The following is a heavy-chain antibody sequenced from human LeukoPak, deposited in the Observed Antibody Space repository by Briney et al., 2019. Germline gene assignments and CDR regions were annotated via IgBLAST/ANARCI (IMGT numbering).Heavy chain of an antibody. V-gene: IGHV1-69*13. D-gene: IGHD6-13*01. J-gene: IGHJ4*02. CDR2: IIPMFGTA. CDR1: GGTFSSYA. CDR3: ARDRSSSHLDY. Sequence: ASVSVSCKASGGTFSSYAISWVRQAPGQGLEWMGEIIPMFGTANYAEKFQGRVTIPADESTSTAFMEVRSLRSEDPAVYYCARDRSSSHLDYWGQGTLVTVS.